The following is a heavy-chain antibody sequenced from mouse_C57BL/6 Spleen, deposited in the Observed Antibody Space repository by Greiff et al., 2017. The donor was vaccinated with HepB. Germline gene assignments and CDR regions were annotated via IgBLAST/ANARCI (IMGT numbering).Heavy chain of an antibody. CDR1: GFNIKDYY. D-gene: IGHD1-1*01. V-gene: IGHV14-2*01. CDR3: ASHYGSSYGVDY. J-gene: IGHJ2*01. Sequence: EVQLQQSGAELVKPGASVKLSCTASGFNIKDYYMHWVKQRTEQGLEWIGRIDPEDGETKYAPKFQGRTTITADTSSNTAYLQLSSLTSEDTAVYYWASHYGSSYGVDYWGQGTTLTVSS. CDR2: IDPEDGET.